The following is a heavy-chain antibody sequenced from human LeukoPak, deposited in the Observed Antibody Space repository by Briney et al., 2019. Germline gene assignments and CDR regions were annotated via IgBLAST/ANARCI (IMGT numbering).Heavy chain of an antibody. CDR3: ARGDPSIDCSSTSCYYYYGMDV. Sequence: PSETLSLTCAVYGDSFSGYYWSWLRQPPGKGLEWVGEINHSGRTNYNPSLKSRVNISVHTSNNQFSLKLSSVTAADTAVYYCARGDPSIDCSSTSCYYYYGMDVWGKGTTVTVSS. CDR2: INHSGRT. D-gene: IGHD2-2*01. CDR1: GDSFSGYY. J-gene: IGHJ6*04. V-gene: IGHV4-34*01.